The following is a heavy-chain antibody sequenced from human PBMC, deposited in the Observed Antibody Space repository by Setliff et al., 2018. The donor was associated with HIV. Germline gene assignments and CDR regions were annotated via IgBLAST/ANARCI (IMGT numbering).Heavy chain of an antibody. CDR2: IYSGGST. D-gene: IGHD3-10*01. CDR1: GFSFSDFW. CDR3: ARVRLYNAALDY. Sequence: GGSLRLSCAASGFSFSDFWMHWVRQVPGKGLAWVSTIYSGGSTYHADSVKGRFTLSRDSSKNTLSLQMNSLRPEDTAVYYCARVRLYNAALDYWGQGTLVTVSS. J-gene: IGHJ4*02. V-gene: IGHV3-66*02.